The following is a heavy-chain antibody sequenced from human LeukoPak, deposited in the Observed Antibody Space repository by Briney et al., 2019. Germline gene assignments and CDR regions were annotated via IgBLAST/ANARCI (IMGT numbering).Heavy chain of an antibody. CDR2: IWYDGSNK. V-gene: IGHV3-33*01. CDR3: AGGYGEYYYGMDV. D-gene: IGHD4-17*01. CDR1: GFTFSSYG. Sequence: QPGGSLRLSCAATGFTFSSYGMHWGRQAPGKGLERVAVIWYDGSNKCYADSVKGRFTISRDNSKNTLYLQMNSLRAEDTAVYYCAGGYGEYYYGMDVWGQGTRVTVSS. J-gene: IGHJ6*02.